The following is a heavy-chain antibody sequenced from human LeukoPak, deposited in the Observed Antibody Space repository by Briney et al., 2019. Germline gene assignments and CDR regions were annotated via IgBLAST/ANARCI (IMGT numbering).Heavy chain of an antibody. CDR2: IYYSGST. CDR1: GGSISSSSYY. J-gene: IGHJ4*02. CDR3: ARTRVLLWFGEQTATFDY. D-gene: IGHD3-10*01. V-gene: IGHV4-39*01. Sequence: SETLSLTCTVSGGSISSSSYYWGWIRQPPGKGLEWIGSIYYSGSTYYNPSLKSRVTISVDASKNQFSLKLGSVTAADTAVYYCARTRVLLWFGEQTATFDYWGQGTLVTVSS.